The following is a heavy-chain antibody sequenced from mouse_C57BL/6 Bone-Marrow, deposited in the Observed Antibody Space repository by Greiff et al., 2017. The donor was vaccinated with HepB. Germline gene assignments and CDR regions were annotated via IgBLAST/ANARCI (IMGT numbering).Heavy chain of an antibody. CDR2: ISSGGSYT. Sequence: VQLKESGGDLVKPGGSLKLSCAASGFTFSSYGMSWVRQTPDKRLEWVATISSGGSYTYYPDSVKGRFTISRDNAKNTLYLQMSSLKSEDTAMYYCARHGYYYGSSYVGWYFDVWGTGTTVTVSS. J-gene: IGHJ1*03. CDR1: GFTFSSYG. D-gene: IGHD1-1*01. CDR3: ARHGYYYGSSYVGWYFDV. V-gene: IGHV5-6*01.